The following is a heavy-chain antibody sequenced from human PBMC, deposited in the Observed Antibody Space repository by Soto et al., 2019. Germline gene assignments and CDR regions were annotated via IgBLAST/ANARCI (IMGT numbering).Heavy chain of an antibody. CDR1: GFSLSSDEVS. Sequence: QITLRESGPTLVKPTQTLTLTCTFSGFSLSSDEVSVSWIRQPPGKATEWLALIYWDDDKRYRPSLKNRVTITKDTSKNQVVLTMTNMNPVVTSTYYCAQGRAEWAYFDYWGQGTLVTVSS. V-gene: IGHV2-5*02. J-gene: IGHJ4*02. CDR2: IYWDDDK. CDR3: AQGRAEWAYFDY. D-gene: IGHD1-26*01.